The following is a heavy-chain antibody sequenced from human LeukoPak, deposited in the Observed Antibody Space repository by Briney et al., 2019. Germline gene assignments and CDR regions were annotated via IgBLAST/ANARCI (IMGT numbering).Heavy chain of an antibody. D-gene: IGHD2-2*01. V-gene: IGHV3-33*06. Sequence: GGSLRLSCAASGFTFSSYGMHWVRQAPGKGLEWVAVIWYDGSNKYCADSVKGRFTISRDNSKNTLYLQMNSLRAEDTAVYYCAKDGCSSTSRGLCSFDPWGQGTLVTVSS. CDR1: GFTFSSYG. J-gene: IGHJ5*02. CDR3: AKDGCSSTSRGLCSFDP. CDR2: IWYDGSNK.